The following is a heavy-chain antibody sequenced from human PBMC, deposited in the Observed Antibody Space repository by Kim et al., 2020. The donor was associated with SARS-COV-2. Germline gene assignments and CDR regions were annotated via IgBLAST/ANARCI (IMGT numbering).Heavy chain of an antibody. J-gene: IGHJ4*02. Sequence: GESLKISCKASGYSFTTHWIGWVRQMPGKGLEWMGIIYPGDSDTRYSPSFQGQVTISADKSIGTAYLQWSRLRASETAMYYCARASDYSSGGSCYDYWGQGTLLTVSS. CDR2: IYPGDSDT. CDR3: ARASDYSSGGSCYDY. V-gene: IGHV5-51*01. D-gene: IGHD2-15*01. CDR1: GYSFTTHW.